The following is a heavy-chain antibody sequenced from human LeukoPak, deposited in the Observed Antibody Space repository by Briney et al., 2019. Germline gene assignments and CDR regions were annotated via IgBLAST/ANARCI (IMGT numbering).Heavy chain of an antibody. CDR2: ISAYNGNT. CDR3: ARDRGGGTMVRGAYYYYYYMDV. D-gene: IGHD3-10*01. J-gene: IGHJ6*03. V-gene: IGHV1-18*01. CDR1: GYTFTSYG. Sequence: GASVKVSCKASGYTFTSYGISWVRQAPGQGLEWMGWISAYNGNTNYAQKLQGRVTMTTDTSTSTAYMELRSLRSDDTAVYYCARDRGGGTMVRGAYYYYYYMDVWGKGTTVTVSS.